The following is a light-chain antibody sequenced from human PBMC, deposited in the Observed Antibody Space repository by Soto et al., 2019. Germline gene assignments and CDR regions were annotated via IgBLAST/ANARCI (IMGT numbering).Light chain of an antibody. V-gene: IGLV2-8*01. CDR3: SSYAGSSIPVA. CDR2: DVT. J-gene: IGLJ2*01. Sequence: QSALTQPPSASGSPGPSVTISCTGASSDVGGYNFVSWYQQHPGKAPKLMIYDVTKRPSGVPDRFSGSKSGNTASLTVSGLQVDDEADYYCSSYAGSSIPVAFGGGTKLTVL. CDR1: SSDVGGYNF.